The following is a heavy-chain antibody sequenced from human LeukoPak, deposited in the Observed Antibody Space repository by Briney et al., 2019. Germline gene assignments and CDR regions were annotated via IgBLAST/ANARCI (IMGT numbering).Heavy chain of an antibody. D-gene: IGHD6-19*01. CDR2: IYYSVST. CDR3: ARIPSRQWLVE. CDR1: GGSFSSYY. V-gene: IGHV4-39*07. J-gene: IGHJ4*02. Sequence: SETLSLTCAVYGGSFSSYYWGWIRQPPGKGLEWIGSIYYSVSTYYNPSLKSRVTISVDTSKNQFSLKLSSVTAADTAVYYCARIPSRQWLVEWGQGTLVTVSS.